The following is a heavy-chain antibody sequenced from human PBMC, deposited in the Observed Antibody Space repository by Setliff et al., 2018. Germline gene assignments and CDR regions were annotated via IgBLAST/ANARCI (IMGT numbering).Heavy chain of an antibody. V-gene: IGHV1-24*01. Sequence: ASVKVSCKVSGYTLTELSMHWVRQAPGKGLEWMGGFDPEDGETIYAQKFQGRVTMTEDTSTDTAYMELSSLRSEDTAVYYCATGHVLRFLEGTEDYNHWFDPWG. D-gene: IGHD3-3*01. J-gene: IGHJ5*02. CDR2: FDPEDGET. CDR1: GYTLTELS. CDR3: ATGHVLRFLEGTEDYNHWFDP.